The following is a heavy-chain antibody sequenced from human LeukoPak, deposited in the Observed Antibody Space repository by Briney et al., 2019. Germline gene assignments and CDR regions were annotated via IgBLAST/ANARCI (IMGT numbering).Heavy chain of an antibody. CDR3: ARDLMTTVTPGDY. CDR2: IYHSGST. J-gene: IGHJ4*02. D-gene: IGHD4-17*01. CDR1: GYSISSGYY. V-gene: IGHV4-38-2*02. Sequence: SETLSLTCAVSGYSISSGYYWGWIRQPPGKGLEWIGSIYHSGSTYYNPSLKSRVTISVDTSKNQFSLKLSSVTAADTAVNYCARDLMTTVTPGDYWGQGTLVTVSS.